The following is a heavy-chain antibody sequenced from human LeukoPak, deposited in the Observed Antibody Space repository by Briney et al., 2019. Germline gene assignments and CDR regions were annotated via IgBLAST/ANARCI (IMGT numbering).Heavy chain of an antibody. CDR2: MYYRGST. Sequence: PSETLSLTCSVSGYSISSGYYWGWIRQPPGKGLEWIGSMYYRGSTYYNPSLKSRVTISVDTSKNQFSLKLSSVTAADTAVYYCARVLRYFDWLQNWFDPWGQGTLVTVSS. D-gene: IGHD3-9*01. CDR1: GYSISSGYY. J-gene: IGHJ5*02. V-gene: IGHV4-38-2*02. CDR3: ARVLRYFDWLQNWFDP.